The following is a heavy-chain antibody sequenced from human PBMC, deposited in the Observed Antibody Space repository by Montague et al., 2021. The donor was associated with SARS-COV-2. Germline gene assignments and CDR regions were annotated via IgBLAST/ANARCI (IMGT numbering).Heavy chain of an antibody. V-gene: IGHV4-61*02. Sequence: TLSLTCTVSSGSISSGSYYWSWIRQPAGKGLEWIGRIYTSGSTNYNPSLKSRVTISIDTSKNQFSLKLSSVTAADTAAYYCARVVGFDFDYWGQGTLVTVSS. D-gene: IGHD2-21*01. CDR3: ARVVGFDFDY. CDR1: SGSISSGSYY. J-gene: IGHJ4*02. CDR2: IYTSGST.